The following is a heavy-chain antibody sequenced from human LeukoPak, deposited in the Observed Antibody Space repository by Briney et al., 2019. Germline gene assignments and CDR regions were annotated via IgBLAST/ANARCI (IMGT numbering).Heavy chain of an antibody. V-gene: IGHV1-18*01. CDR1: GGSFSSEA. J-gene: IGHJ4*02. D-gene: IGHD2-2*01. CDR3: AREYCSSTSCYFDY. Sequence: GSSVKVSCKAFGGSFSSEAISWVRQAPGQGLEWMGWISAYNGNTNYAQKLQGRVTMTTDTSTSTAYMELRSLRSDDTAVYYCAREYCSSTSCYFDYWGQGTLVTVSS. CDR2: ISAYNGNT.